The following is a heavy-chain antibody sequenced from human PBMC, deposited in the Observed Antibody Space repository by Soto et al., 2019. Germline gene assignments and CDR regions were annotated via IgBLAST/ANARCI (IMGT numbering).Heavy chain of an antibody. Sequence: PGGSLRLSCAASGFTFSSYAMSWVRQAPGKGLEWVSAISGSGGSTYYADSVKGRFTISRDNSKNTLYLQMNSLRAEDTAVYYCAKYATGTTVYYYGMDVWGQGTTVTVSS. CDR2: ISGSGGST. J-gene: IGHJ6*02. D-gene: IGHD1-1*01. CDR3: AKYATGTTVYYYGMDV. V-gene: IGHV3-23*01. CDR1: GFTFSSYA.